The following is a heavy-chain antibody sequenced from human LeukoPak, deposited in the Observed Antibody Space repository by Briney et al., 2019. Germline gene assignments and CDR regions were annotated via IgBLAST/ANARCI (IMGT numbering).Heavy chain of an antibody. J-gene: IGHJ6*04. CDR3: ARPVGCAVVMLMDV. Sequence: PSETLSLTCTVAGGSISSSSYNWGWIRQPPGKGLEWIGRVYYTGSTNYNPSLESRVTISVDTSENHFSLELNSVTAAATGVFFCARPVGCAVVMLMDVWGKGTTVIVSS. CDR1: GGSISSSSYN. CDR2: VYYTGST. V-gene: IGHV4-39*02. D-gene: IGHD3-22*01.